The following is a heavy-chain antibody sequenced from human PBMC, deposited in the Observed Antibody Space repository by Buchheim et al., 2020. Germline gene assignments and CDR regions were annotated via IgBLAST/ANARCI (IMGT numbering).Heavy chain of an antibody. J-gene: IGHJ6*02. D-gene: IGHD4-11*01. CDR2: IYYTGAT. V-gene: IGHV4-31*03. CDR3: ARDGYNNFGEYFAMDV. CDR1: GGSINRGGYY. Sequence: QMQLQESGPGLVKTLQTLSLTCTVSGGSINRGGYYWSGIRQHSVRGLEWIGYIYYTGATYYSTSLKSRVSTSVDMSKNQFSLRVNSVTAADTAVYFCARDGYNNFGEYFAMDVWGEGT.